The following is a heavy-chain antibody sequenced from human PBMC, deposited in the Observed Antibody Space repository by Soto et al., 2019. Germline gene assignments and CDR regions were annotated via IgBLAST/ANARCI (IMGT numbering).Heavy chain of an antibody. CDR3: AKGGAAMVTYYYYGMDV. CDR1: GFTFSSYA. CDR2: ISGSGGST. D-gene: IGHD5-18*01. J-gene: IGHJ6*02. Sequence: PGGSLRLSCAASGFTFSSYAMSWVRQAPGKGLEWVSAISGSGGSTYYADSVKGRFTISRDNSKNTLYLQMNSLRAEDTAVYYCAKGGAAMVTYYYYGMDVWGQGTTVTVSS. V-gene: IGHV3-23*01.